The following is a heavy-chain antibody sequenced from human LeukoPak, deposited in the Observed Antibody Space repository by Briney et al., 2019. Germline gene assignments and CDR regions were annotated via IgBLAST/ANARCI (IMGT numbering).Heavy chain of an antibody. D-gene: IGHD1-26*01. CDR3: TRDRGTYNWLDP. J-gene: IGHJ5*02. CDR2: IDRPAKSYAT. Sequence: GGSLRLACAASGFTLSDSAIHWVRQASGKGLEWVGLIDRPAKSYATAYGASVGGRFTISRDDSKNTAYLQMDSLKTEDTALYYCTRDRGTYNWLDPWGQGTLVTVSS. CDR1: GFTLSDSA. V-gene: IGHV3-73*01.